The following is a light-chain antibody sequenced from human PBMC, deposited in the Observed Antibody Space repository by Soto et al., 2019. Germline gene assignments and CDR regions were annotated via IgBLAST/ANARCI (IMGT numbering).Light chain of an antibody. CDR3: QKYNSAPYT. CDR1: QGIGNY. CDR2: GAS. V-gene: IGKV1-27*01. Sequence: DIQMTQSPSSLSASVGDRVTITCRASQGIGNYLAWYQQKPGKVPRFLIYGASTLQSGVPSRFSGSGSGTDFTLTISSLQPEDVATHYCQKYNSAPYTFGQGTKLEIK. J-gene: IGKJ2*01.